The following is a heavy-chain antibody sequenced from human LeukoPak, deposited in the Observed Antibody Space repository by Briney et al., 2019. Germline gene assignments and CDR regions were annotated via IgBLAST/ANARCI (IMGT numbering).Heavy chain of an antibody. CDR2: ISGSGGNP. J-gene: IGHJ4*02. CDR1: GFTFSSYA. D-gene: IGHD6-19*01. Sequence: GGSLRLSCAASGFTFSSYAMSWVRQAPGKGLEWVSAISGSGGNPYYADSVKGRFTISRDNSKNTLYLQMNSLRVEDTAVYYCARDDNPGIAVAGTLDYWGQGTLVTVSS. CDR3: ARDDNPGIAVAGTLDY. V-gene: IGHV3-23*01.